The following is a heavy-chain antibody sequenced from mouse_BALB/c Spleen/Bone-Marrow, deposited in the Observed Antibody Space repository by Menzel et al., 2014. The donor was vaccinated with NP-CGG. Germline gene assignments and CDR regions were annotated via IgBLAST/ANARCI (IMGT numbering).Heavy chain of an antibody. Sequence: VKLMESGAELVRPGSSVKISCKASGYAFSSYWLNWVKQRPGQGLEWIGQIYPGDDDTSYNGKFKGKATLTADKSSSTAYMQLSSLTSEDSAVYFCTRRYYDYDVRYFDYWGQGTTLTVSS. D-gene: IGHD2-4*01. CDR2: IYPGDDDT. J-gene: IGHJ2*01. CDR1: GYAFSSYW. CDR3: TRRYYDYDVRYFDY. V-gene: IGHV1-80*01.